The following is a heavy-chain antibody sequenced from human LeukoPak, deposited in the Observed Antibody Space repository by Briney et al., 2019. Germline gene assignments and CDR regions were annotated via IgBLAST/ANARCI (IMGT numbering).Heavy chain of an antibody. V-gene: IGHV3-11*01. CDR3: ARDGHAYGRGSPHY. CDR1: GFTFSDYY. D-gene: IGHD3-10*01. Sequence: GGSLRLSCAASGFTFSDYYMSWIRQAPGKGLEWVSYISSSGSTIYYADSVKGRFTTSRDNAKNSYLQMNSLRAEDTAVYYCARDGHAYGRGSPHYWGQGTLVTVSS. J-gene: IGHJ4*02. CDR2: ISSSGSTI.